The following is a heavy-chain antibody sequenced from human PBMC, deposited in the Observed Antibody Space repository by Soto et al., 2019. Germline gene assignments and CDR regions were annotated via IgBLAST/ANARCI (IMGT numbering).Heavy chain of an antibody. CDR2: LYGSGGT. CDR3: AREGCYYDSSGYYWFDP. J-gene: IGHJ5*02. D-gene: IGHD3-22*01. Sequence: SETLSLTCTVSGGSIRRYYWSWIRQPPGKGLEWIGYLYGSGGTYYNPALMSRVTMSIDTSKNQFSLKLPSVTAADTAVYYCAREGCYYDSSGYYWFDPWGQGTLVT. V-gene: IGHV4-59*01. CDR1: GGSIRRYY.